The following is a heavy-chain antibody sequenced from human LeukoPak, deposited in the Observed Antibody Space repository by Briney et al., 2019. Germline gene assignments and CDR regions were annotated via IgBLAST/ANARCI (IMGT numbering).Heavy chain of an antibody. CDR2: INSDGSST. CDR3: ATPLDYYDSNNYHQGGD. CDR1: GFTFSSYW. V-gene: IGHV3-74*01. J-gene: IGHJ4*02. D-gene: IGHD3-22*01. Sequence: VGGLRLSCAASGFTFSSYWMHWVRQAPGKGLVWVSRINSDGSSTSYADSVKGRFTISRDNAKNTLYQQMNSPRVEDTAVYYCATPLDYYDSNNYHQGGDWGQGTLVTVSS.